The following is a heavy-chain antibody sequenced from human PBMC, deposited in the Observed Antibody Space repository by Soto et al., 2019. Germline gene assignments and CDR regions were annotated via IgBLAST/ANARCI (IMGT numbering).Heavy chain of an antibody. D-gene: IGHD6-13*01. CDR2: IYYSGST. CDR1: GGCISSGDYY. Sequence: PSETLSLTCTVSGGCISSGDYYWSWIRQPPGKGLGWIGSIYYSGSTYYNPSLKSRVTISVDTSKNQFSLKLSSVTAADTAVYYCARPGRIAAAGLAYWGQGTLVPAS. CDR3: ARPGRIAAAGLAY. J-gene: IGHJ4*02. V-gene: IGHV4-30-4*01.